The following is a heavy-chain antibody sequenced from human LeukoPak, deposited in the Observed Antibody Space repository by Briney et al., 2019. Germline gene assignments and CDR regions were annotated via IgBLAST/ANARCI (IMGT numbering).Heavy chain of an antibody. J-gene: IGHJ6*03. CDR1: GYTFTGYY. Sequence: ASVKVSCKASGYTFTGYYMHWVRQATGQGLEWMGWMNPNSGNTGYAQKFQGRVTMTRNTSISTAYMELSSLRSEDTAVYYCARGGRSSWFRPALYYYYMDVWGKGTTVTVSS. CDR2: MNPNSGNT. D-gene: IGHD6-13*01. V-gene: IGHV1-8*02. CDR3: ARGGRSSWFRPALYYYYMDV.